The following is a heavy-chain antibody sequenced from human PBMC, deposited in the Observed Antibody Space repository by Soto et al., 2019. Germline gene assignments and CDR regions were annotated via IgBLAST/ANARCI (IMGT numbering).Heavy chain of an antibody. V-gene: IGHV1-69*02. CDR3: ARGYYSGGSCYYDGNDAFDI. D-gene: IGHD2-15*01. CDR2: IIPILGIA. Sequence: QVQLVQSGAEVKKPGSSVKVSCKASGGTFSSYTISWVRQAPGQGLEWMGRIIPILGIANYAQKFQGRVTITADKSTSTAYMELSSLRSEDTAVYYCARGYYSGGSCYYDGNDAFDIWGQGTMVTVSS. J-gene: IGHJ3*02. CDR1: GGTFSSYT.